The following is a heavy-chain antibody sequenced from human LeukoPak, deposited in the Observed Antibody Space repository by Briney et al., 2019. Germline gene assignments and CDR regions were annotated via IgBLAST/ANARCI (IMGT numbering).Heavy chain of an antibody. CDR2: IASSGSTI. CDR1: GFTFRRYE. D-gene: IGHD3-22*01. V-gene: IGHV3-48*03. Sequence: GGSLRLSCAASGFTFRRYEMNWVRQAPGKGLEWVSYIASSGSTIYYADYVKGRFTISRDNAKNSLYLQMNSLRAEDTAVYYCARANYYDISGYDYWGQGTLVTVSS. CDR3: ARANYYDISGYDY. J-gene: IGHJ4*02.